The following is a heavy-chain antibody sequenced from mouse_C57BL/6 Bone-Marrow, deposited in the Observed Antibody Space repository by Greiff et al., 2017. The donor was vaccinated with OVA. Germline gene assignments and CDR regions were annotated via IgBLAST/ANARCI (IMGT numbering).Heavy chain of an antibody. Sequence: EVQLQQSGPELVKPGASVKISCKASGYTFTDYYMNWVKQSHGKSLEWIGDINPNNGGTSYNQKFKGKATLTVDKSSSTAYMELRSLTSEDSAVYYCAREGSITTVVDYARDYWGQGTSVTVSS. V-gene: IGHV1-26*01. CDR1: GYTFTDYY. CDR3: AREGSITTVVDYARDY. J-gene: IGHJ4*01. D-gene: IGHD1-1*01. CDR2: INPNNGGT.